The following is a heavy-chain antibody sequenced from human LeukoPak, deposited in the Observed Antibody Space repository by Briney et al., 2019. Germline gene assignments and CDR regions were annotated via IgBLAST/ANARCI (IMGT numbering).Heavy chain of an antibody. V-gene: IGHV5-10-1*01. CDR2: IDPSDSYT. CDR1: RYSFTNYW. Sequence: GESLKISCEGSRYSFTNYWISWVRQMPGKGLEWMGRIDPSDSYTNYSPSFQGHVTISADKSISTAYLQWSSLKASDTAMYYCAGGGGYSGYAPYWGQGTLVTVSS. J-gene: IGHJ4*02. D-gene: IGHD5-12*01. CDR3: AGGGGYSGYAPY.